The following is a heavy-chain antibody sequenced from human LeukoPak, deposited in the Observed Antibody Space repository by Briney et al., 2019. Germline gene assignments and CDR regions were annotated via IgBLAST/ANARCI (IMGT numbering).Heavy chain of an antibody. V-gene: IGHV3-33*01. CDR3: ARDQIYCSGGYCYFDY. CDR1: GFTFSSYG. Sequence: GGSLRLSCAASGFTFSSYGMHWVRQAPGKGLEWVAVIWYDGSNKYYADSVKGRFTISRDNSKNTLYLQMNGLRAEDTAVYYCARDQIYCSGGYCYFDYWGQGTLVTVSS. CDR2: IWYDGSNK. J-gene: IGHJ4*02. D-gene: IGHD2-15*01.